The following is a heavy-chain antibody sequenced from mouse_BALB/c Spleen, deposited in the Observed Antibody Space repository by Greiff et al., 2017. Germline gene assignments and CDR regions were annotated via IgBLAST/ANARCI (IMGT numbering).Heavy chain of an antibody. V-gene: IGHV14-1*02. D-gene: IGHD2-1*01. Sequence: VQLQQSGAELVRPGALVKLSCKASGFNIKDYYMHWVKQRPEQGLEWIGWIDPENGNTIYDPKFQGKASITADTSSNTAYLQLSSLTSEDTAVYYCARLSTRGFAYWGQGTLVTVSA. CDR3: ARLSTRGFAY. CDR2: IDPENGNT. CDR1: GFNIKDYY. J-gene: IGHJ3*01.